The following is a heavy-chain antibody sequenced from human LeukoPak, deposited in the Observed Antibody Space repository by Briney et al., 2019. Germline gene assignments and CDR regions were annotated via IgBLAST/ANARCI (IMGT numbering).Heavy chain of an antibody. CDR3: AREKWFGELLN. D-gene: IGHD3-10*01. Sequence: SETLSLTCTVSGGSISSYYWSWLRQPPGKGLEWIGYIYYSGSTNYNPSLKSRVTISVDTSKNQFSLKLSSVTAADTAVYYCAREKWFGELLNWGQGTLVTVSS. CDR2: IYYSGST. CDR1: GGSISSYY. J-gene: IGHJ4*02. V-gene: IGHV4-59*01.